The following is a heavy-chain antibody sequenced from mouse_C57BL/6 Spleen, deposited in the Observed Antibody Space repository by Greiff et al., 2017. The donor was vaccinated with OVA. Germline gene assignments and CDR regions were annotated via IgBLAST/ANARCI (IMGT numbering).Heavy chain of an antibody. CDR3: ARIDHGSSDEWYFEV. J-gene: IGHJ1*03. V-gene: IGHV8-8*01. Sequence: QVTLKVSGPGILQPSQTLRLTCSFSGFSLRTLGLGVGWFRQPSGKGLEWLAHFWWDDDKSSIPALKCRLTISRATSKNQVFLKNANMDTADTATDSCARIDHGSSDEWYFEVGGTGNTVTVSP. D-gene: IGHD1-1*01. CDR2: FWWDDDK. CDR1: GFSLRTLGLG.